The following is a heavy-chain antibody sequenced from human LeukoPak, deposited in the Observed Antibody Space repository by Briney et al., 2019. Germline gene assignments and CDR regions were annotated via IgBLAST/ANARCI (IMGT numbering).Heavy chain of an antibody. D-gene: IGHD3-22*01. CDR1: GYTFTGYA. CDR2: INAGNGNT. CDR3: ARGSSGYPRYFDH. V-gene: IGHV1-3*01. Sequence: ASVKVSCKASGYTFTGYAIHWVRQAPGQRLEWMGWINAGNGNTKNSQKFQGRVTITRDTSASTVYMELSSLRSEDTAVYYCARGSSGYPRYFDHWGQGTQVTVSS. J-gene: IGHJ4*02.